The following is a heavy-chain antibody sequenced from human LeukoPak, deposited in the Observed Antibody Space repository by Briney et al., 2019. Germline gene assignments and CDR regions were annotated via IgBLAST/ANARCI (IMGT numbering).Heavy chain of an antibody. V-gene: IGHV3-30*02. CDR3: AKDLTFGVVTDY. CDR1: GFTFGSYG. J-gene: IGHJ4*02. D-gene: IGHD3-3*01. CDR2: IRYDGSNK. Sequence: GGSLRLSCAASGFTFGSYGMHWVRQVPGKGLGGGAFIRYDGSNKYYADSVKGRFTISRDNSKNTLYLQMNSLRAEDTAVYYCAKDLTFGVVTDYWGQGTLVTVSS.